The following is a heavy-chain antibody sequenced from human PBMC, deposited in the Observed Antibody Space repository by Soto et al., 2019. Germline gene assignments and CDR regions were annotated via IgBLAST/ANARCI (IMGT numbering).Heavy chain of an antibody. V-gene: IGHV1-69*01. CDR1: GGTFSSYA. D-gene: IGHD6-13*01. J-gene: IGHJ6*02. CDR3: ARDRAIAAAGTNYYYGMDV. Sequence: QVQLVQSGAEVKKPGSSVKVSRKASGGTFSSYAISWVRQAPGQGLEWMGGIIPIFGTANYAQKFQGRVTITADESTSTAYMELSSLRSEDTAVYYCARDRAIAAAGTNYYYGMDVWGQGTTVTVSS. CDR2: IIPIFGTA.